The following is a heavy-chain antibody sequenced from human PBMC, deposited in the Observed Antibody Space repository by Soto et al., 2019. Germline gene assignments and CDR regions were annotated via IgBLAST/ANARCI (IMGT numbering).Heavy chain of an antibody. J-gene: IGHJ4*02. Sequence: QLQLQQLGAGLLKPSETLSLTCASSRGDLSGYYWSWIRQSPGKPLEWIGKINHGGRTRYNPSLESRVILSIATSKHQISLRLASVTAADAGLYFCAREGNAFGKYFDFWGQGTLVTVSS. CDR1: RGDLSGYY. CDR3: AREGNAFGKYFDF. V-gene: IGHV4-34*01. CDR2: INHGGRT. D-gene: IGHD3-10*01.